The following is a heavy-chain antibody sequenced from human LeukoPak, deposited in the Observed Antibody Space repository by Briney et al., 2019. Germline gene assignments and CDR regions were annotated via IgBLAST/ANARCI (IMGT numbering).Heavy chain of an antibody. CDR2: VNRDGSET. V-gene: IGHV3-7*03. CDR1: GFALSSHW. J-gene: IGHJ6*02. CDR3: ARNNGMDV. Sequence: GGPLRLSCAASGFALSSHWMTRVRQVPGRGPEWVANVNRDGSETYYLDSVKGRFTISKDNAKNSLYLQMNSLRAEDTALYHCARNNGMDVWGQGTTVIVSS.